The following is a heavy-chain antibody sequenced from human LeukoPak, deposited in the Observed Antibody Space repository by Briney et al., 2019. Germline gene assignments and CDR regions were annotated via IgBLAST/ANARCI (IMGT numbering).Heavy chain of an antibody. V-gene: IGHV1-46*01. CDR3: ARDFHSNPKLHLFDY. J-gene: IGHJ4*02. CDR2: INPSGGST. CDR1: GYTFTSYY. Sequence: ASVKVSCKASGYTFTSYYMHWVRQAPGQGLEWMGIINPSGGSTSYAQKFQGRVTMTRDTSTSTVYMGLSSLRSEDTAVYYCARDFHSNPKLHLFDYWGQGTLVTVSS.